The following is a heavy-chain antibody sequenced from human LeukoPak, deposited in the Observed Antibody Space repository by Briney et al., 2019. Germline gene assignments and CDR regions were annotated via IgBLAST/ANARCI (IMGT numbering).Heavy chain of an antibody. CDR2: ISSNSSYI. Sequence: KSGGSLRLSCATSGFTFSSYSMSWVRQAPGKGLEWVSSISSNSSYIYYADSVKGRFTISRDNAKSSLYLQMNSLRAEDTAVYYCARDSAETKNFDWWGQGALVTVCS. V-gene: IGHV3-21*04. CDR3: ARDSAETKNFDW. D-gene: IGHD1-1*01. J-gene: IGHJ4*02. CDR1: GFTFSSYS.